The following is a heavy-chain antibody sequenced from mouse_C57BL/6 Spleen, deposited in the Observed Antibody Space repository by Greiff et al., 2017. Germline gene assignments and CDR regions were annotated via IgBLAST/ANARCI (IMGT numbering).Heavy chain of an antibody. CDR2: IYPSDSAT. CDR1: GYTFTSYW. CDR3: ARHGYYVGWYFDV. V-gene: IGHV1-61*01. Sequence: QVQLQQPGAELVRPGSSVKLSCKASGYTFTSYWMDWVKQRPGQGLEWIGNIYPSDSATHYNQKFKDKATLTVDKSSSTAYMQLSSLTSEDSAVYYCARHGYYVGWYFDVWGTGTTVTVSS. D-gene: IGHD2-3*01. J-gene: IGHJ1*03.